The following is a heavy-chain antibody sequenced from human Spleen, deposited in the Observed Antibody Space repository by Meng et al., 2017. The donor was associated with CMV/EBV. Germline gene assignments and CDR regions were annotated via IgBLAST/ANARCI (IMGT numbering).Heavy chain of an antibody. CDR1: GGSISSSSYY. V-gene: IGHV4-39*07. CDR3: ARDGCSSSSCYRSWFDP. Sequence: SETLSLTCTVSGGSISSSSYYWGWIRQPPGKGLEWIGNILYSGSTYYNPSLKSRVTISVDTSKNQFSLRLSSVTAADTAVYYCARDGCSSSSCYRSWFDPWGQGTLVTVSS. J-gene: IGHJ5*02. D-gene: IGHD2-2*02. CDR2: ILYSGST.